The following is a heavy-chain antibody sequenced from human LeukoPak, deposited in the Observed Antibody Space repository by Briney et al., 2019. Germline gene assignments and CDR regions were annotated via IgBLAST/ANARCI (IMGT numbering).Heavy chain of an antibody. Sequence: SETLSLTCTVSGGSISSSSYYWGWIRQPPGKGLEWIGSIYYSGSTYYNPSLKSGVTISVDTSKNQFSLELSSVAAADTAVYYCARGHLPAHWGQGTLVTVSS. D-gene: IGHD2-2*01. CDR1: GGSISSSSYY. V-gene: IGHV4-39*07. CDR3: ARGHLPAH. J-gene: IGHJ4*02. CDR2: IYYSGST.